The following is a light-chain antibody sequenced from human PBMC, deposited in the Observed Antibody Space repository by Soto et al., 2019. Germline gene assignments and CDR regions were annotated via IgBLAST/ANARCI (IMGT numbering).Light chain of an antibody. CDR1: QGVGGW. CDR2: ATS. CDR3: QQTHCLALA. J-gene: IGKJ3*01. Sequence: IQMTQSPSSVSASVGDRVTMTCRASQGVGGWLAWYQQKPGKVPKLLIYATSSLHSGVPSRFSGSGSGTDFTLSISSLQPEDFATYYGQQTHCLALAFSPGTKV. V-gene: IGKV1-12*01.